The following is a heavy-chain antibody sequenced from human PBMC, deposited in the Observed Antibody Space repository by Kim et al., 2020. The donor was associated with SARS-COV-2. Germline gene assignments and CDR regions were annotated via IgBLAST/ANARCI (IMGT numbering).Heavy chain of an antibody. CDR2: EK. D-gene: IGHD3-9*01. J-gene: IGHJ4*02. V-gene: IGHV3-7*01. CDR3: AGGTGWIIDS. Sequence: EKNYVDSVKGRFTSSRDNAKNSLYLQMNNLRADDTAVFYCAGGTGWIIDSWGQGTLVTVSS.